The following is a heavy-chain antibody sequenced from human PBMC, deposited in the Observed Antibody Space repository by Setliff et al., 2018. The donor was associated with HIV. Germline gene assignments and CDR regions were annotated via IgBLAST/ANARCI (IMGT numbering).Heavy chain of an antibody. J-gene: IGHJ6*03. Sequence: PSETLSLTCTVSGDSISSYYWSWIRRPPGKGLEWIGYIYYSGSTNYNPSLKSRVTISVDTSKNQFSLKLSSVTAADTAVYYCARGDGTKYYYYYYMDVWGKGTTVTVSS. CDR2: IYYSGST. CDR3: ARGDGTKYYYYYYMDV. V-gene: IGHV4-59*01. D-gene: IGHD1-7*01. CDR1: GDSISSYY.